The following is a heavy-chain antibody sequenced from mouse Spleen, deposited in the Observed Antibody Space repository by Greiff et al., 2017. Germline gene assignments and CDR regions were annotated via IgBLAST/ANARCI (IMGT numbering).Heavy chain of an antibody. Sequence: EVKLVESGGGLVQPGGSLRLSCATSGFTFSDFYMEWVRQPPGKRLEWIAASRNKANDYTTEYSASVKGRFIVSRDTSQSILYLQMNALRAEDTAIYYCARVAGSYWYFDVWGAGTTVTVSS. J-gene: IGHJ1*01. CDR1: GFTFSDFY. CDR2: SRNKANDYTT. D-gene: IGHD4-1*01. CDR3: ARVAGSYWYFDV. V-gene: IGHV7-1*02.